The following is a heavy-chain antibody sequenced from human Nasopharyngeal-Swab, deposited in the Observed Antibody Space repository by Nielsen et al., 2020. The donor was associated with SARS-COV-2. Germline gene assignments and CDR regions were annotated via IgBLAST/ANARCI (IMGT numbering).Heavy chain of an antibody. CDR3: AKDLRGPYFF. D-gene: IGHD2/OR15-2a*01. J-gene: IGHJ4*02. V-gene: IGHV3-23*01. Sequence: GESLKISCAASGFTFSSYGMHWVRQAPGKGLEWVAAISGSGDISGSGGSTYYADSVKGRFTISRDNSKNTLSLQMNSLRAEDTALYYCAKDLRGPYFFWGQGTLVTVSS. CDR2: ISGSGDISGSGGST. CDR1: GFTFSSYG.